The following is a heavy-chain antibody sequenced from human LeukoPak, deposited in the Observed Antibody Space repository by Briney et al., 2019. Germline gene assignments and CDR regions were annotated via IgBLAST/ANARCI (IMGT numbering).Heavy chain of an antibody. CDR1: GGSISSYY. CDR2: IYYSGST. J-gene: IGHJ5*02. D-gene: IGHD5-24*01. V-gene: IGHV4-59*01. CDR3: ARGRLDGWFDP. Sequence: SETLSLTCTVSGGSISSYYWSWIRQPPGKGLEWIGYIYYSGSTNYNPSLRSRVTISVDTSKNQFSLKVSSVTAADTAVYYCARGRLDGWFDPWGQGTLVTVSS.